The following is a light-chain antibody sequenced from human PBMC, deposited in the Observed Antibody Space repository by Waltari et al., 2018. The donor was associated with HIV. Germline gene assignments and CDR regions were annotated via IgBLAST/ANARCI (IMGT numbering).Light chain of an antibody. CDR3: CSYAGTDTFVV. Sequence: QSALTQPRSLSGSPGQSVTISCTGTSSDVGSYNYVSWYQHHPGKAPNLILYDVSDRPSGVPDLFSGSKSGNTASLTISGLQAEDEADYYCCSYAGTDTFVVFGGGTKLTVL. CDR2: DVS. CDR1: SSDVGSYNY. J-gene: IGLJ2*01. V-gene: IGLV2-11*01.